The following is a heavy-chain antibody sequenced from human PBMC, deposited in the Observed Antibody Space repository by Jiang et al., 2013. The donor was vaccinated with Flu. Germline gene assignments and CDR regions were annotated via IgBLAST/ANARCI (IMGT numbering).Heavy chain of an antibody. J-gene: IGHJ4*02. CDR1: GFTFSDHY. CDR2: TRNKANSYTT. Sequence: VQLLESGGGLVQPGGSLRLSCAASGFTFSDHYMDWVRQAPGKGLEWIGRTRNKANSYTTEYAASVKGRFTISRDDSKNSLYLQMNSLKTEDTAVYYCAILTYYYGSGSYPFDYWGQGTLVTVSS. V-gene: IGHV3-72*01. CDR3: AILTYYYGSGSYPFDY. D-gene: IGHD3-10*01.